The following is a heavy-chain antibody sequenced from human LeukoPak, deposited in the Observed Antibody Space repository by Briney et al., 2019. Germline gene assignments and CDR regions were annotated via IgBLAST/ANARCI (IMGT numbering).Heavy chain of an antibody. CDR3: ARWGRGSSSWTGGFDY. Sequence: GGSLRLSCAASGFTFSSYSMNWVRQAPGKGLEWVSSISSSSSYIYYADSVKGRFTISRDNAKNSLYLQMNSLRAEDTAVYYCARWGRGSSSWTGGFDYWGQGTLVTVSS. V-gene: IGHV3-21*01. CDR1: GFTFSSYS. D-gene: IGHD6-13*01. CDR2: ISSSSSYI. J-gene: IGHJ4*02.